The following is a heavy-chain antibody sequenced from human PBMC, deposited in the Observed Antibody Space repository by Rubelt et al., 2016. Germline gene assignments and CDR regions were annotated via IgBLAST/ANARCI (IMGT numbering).Heavy chain of an antibody. V-gene: IGHV1-18*01. CDR3: ARGSAMGGTLDYNYGMDV. CDR2: ISGYTGNT. J-gene: IGHJ6*02. D-gene: IGHD6-19*01. Sequence: QVQLVQSGAEVKKPGASVKVSCKASGSTFTSYGIKWVRQAPGQGLEWLGWISGYTGNTTYAQKLQGRVTMTTDTAYMGLGSGGSDDTAGDYCARGSAMGGTLDYNYGMDVWGQGTTVTVSS. CDR1: GSTFTSYG.